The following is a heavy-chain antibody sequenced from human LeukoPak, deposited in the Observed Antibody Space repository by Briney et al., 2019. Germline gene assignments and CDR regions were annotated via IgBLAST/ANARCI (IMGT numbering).Heavy chain of an antibody. V-gene: IGHV3-23*01. Sequence: PGGSLRLSCAASGFTFSSYAMGWVRQFPGKGLEWVSAISGSGGNTYYADSVRGRFTISRDNSKNTLHLQMNSLRAEDTALYYCAKDLGSSGWFFFDYWGQGTLVTVSS. CDR1: GFTFSSYA. J-gene: IGHJ4*02. CDR3: AKDLGSSGWFFFDY. CDR2: ISGSGGNT. D-gene: IGHD6-19*01.